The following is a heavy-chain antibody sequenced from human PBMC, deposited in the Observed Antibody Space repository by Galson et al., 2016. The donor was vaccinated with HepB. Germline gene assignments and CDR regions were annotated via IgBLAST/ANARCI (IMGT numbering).Heavy chain of an antibody. CDR1: GFPFSAYA. J-gene: IGHJ4*02. D-gene: IGHD3-10*01. Sequence: SVKVSCKASGFPFSAYAIHWVHQAPGQSFEWMGWLSAGNGDTGYSPRFQGRLTLTRDASADIAYMDLSALRSGDTAVYYCVRHAHGSGSCDYWGQGTVITVAS. CDR2: LSAGNGDT. V-gene: IGHV1-3*01. CDR3: VRHAHGSGSCDY.